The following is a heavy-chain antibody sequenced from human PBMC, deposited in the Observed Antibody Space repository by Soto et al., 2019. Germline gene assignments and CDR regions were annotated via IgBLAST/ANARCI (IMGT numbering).Heavy chain of an antibody. CDR3: ERDPPRFFTSSPEGAGL. CDR1: GYIFTDSH. CDR2: INPKTGDT. D-gene: IGHD6-6*01. Sequence: QVQLVQSGTEVKKPGASVKVSCKASGYIFTDSHIHWVRQASGQGLEWLGWINPKTGDTHYLQKFQGRIILTRDTSISTAYKELTNLTSDDTAVYYCERDPPRFFTSSPEGAGLWGQGTLVTVSS. V-gene: IGHV1-2*02. J-gene: IGHJ4*02.